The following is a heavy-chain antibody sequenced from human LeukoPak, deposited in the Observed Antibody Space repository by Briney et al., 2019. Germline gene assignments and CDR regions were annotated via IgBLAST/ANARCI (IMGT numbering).Heavy chain of an antibody. V-gene: IGHV6-1*01. D-gene: IGHD3-22*01. CDR2: TYYRSEWYN. CDR3: AQADSTGYFYFQH. CDR1: GDSVSSNSAA. Sequence: SQTLSLTRAISGDSVSSNSAAWNWIRQSPSRGLEWLGRTYYRSEWYNDYAVSVKSRINTNPDTSKNQFSLQLNSVTPEDTAVYYCAQADSTGYFYFQHWGQGTLVTVSS. J-gene: IGHJ1*01.